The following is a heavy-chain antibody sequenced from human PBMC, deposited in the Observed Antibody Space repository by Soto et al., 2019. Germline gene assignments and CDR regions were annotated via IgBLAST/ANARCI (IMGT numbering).Heavy chain of an antibody. V-gene: IGHV4-30-4*01. CDR1: GGSISSGDYY. CDR3: VIGRGLDGSPYYYYYGMDV. CDR2: IYYSGST. D-gene: IGHD1-26*01. Sequence: PSETLSLTCSLSGGSISSGDYYWSWIRQPPGKGLEWIGYIYYSGSTYYNPSLKSRVTISVDTSKSCLYLQMNSLTAVDTAVYYCVIGRGLDGSPYYYYYGMDVWGRGTTVTVSS. J-gene: IGHJ6*02.